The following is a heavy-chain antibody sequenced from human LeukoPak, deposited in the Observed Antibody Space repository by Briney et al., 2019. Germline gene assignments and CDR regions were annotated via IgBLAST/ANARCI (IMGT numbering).Heavy chain of an antibody. D-gene: IGHD3-10*01. J-gene: IGHJ6*03. V-gene: IGHV1-46*01. Sequence: ASVKVSCKASGYTFTSHYWYWVRHAPGQGLEWMGIINPSGGSTNYAQKFLGRVTMTRDTSTSTVYMVLSSLRSEDTAVYYCARGPRITLVRGGQWHYYMDVWGKGTTVTISS. CDR2: INPSGGST. CDR1: GYTFTSHY. CDR3: ARGPRITLVRGGQWHYYMDV.